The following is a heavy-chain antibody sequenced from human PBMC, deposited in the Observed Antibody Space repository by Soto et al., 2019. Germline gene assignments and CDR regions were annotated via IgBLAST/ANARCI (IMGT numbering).Heavy chain of an antibody. D-gene: IGHD2-2*01. CDR2: IYYSGST. CDR3: ACVSPDLSGDCSSTSCYVFDP. Sequence: PSETLSLTCTVSGGSISSYYWSWIRQPPGKGLEWIGYIYYSGSTNYNPSLKSRVTISVDTSKNQFSLKLSSVTAADTAVYYCACVSPDLSGDCSSTSCYVFDPWGQGTLVTVSS. CDR1: GGSISSYY. V-gene: IGHV4-59*01. J-gene: IGHJ5*02.